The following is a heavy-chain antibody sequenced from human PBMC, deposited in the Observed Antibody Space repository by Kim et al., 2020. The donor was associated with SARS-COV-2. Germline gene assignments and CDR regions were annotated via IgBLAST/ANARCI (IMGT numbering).Heavy chain of an antibody. J-gene: IGHJ4*02. V-gene: IGHV1-69*01. CDR3: ARDGVYDSSGYHQSN. Sequence: AQKFQGRVTITADESTSTAYMELSSLRSEDTAVYYCARDGVYDSSGYHQSNWGQGTLVTVSS. D-gene: IGHD3-22*01.